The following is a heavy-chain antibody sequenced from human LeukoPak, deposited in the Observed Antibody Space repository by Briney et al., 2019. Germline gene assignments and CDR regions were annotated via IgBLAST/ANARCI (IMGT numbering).Heavy chain of an antibody. D-gene: IGHD3-10*01. V-gene: IGHV3-33*01. CDR1: GFTFSNYG. J-gene: IGHJ6*02. CDR3: ARGGRGEYYGSGSYFTYYYYGMDV. Sequence: PGRSLRLSCAASGFTFSNYGMHWVRQAPGKGLEWVAIIWYDGSNKYYADSVKGRFTISRDNSKNTLYLQMNSLRAEDTAVYYCARGGRGEYYGSGSYFTYYYYGMDVWGQGTTVTVSS. CDR2: IWYDGSNK.